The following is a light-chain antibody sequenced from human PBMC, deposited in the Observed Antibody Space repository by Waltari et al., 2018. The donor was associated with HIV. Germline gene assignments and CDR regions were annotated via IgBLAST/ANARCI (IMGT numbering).Light chain of an antibody. J-gene: IGLJ2*01. Sequence: SALSQPASVSGFPEQSITISCTGTASYVGSYNRVSSYQQVPDKAPRLLIYDVNQRPAVVSSRFSGSKSGNTASLTISGLQADDEADYFCSSYTRSSTVIFGVGTKVAVL. V-gene: IGLV2-23*02. CDR2: DVN. CDR1: ASYVGSYNR. CDR3: SSYTRSSTVI.